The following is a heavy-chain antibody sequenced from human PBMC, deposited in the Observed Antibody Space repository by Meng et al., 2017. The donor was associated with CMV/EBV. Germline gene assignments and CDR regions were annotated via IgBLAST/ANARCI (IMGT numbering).Heavy chain of an antibody. D-gene: IGHD2-15*01. CDR1: GFTFSSYD. CDR2: IGTAGDT. Sequence: GESLKISCAASGFTFSSYDMHWVRQATGKGLEWVSAIGTAGDTYYPGSVKGRFTISRENAKNSLYLQMNRLRAGDTAVYYCARGVRGLLGWFDPWGQGTLVTVSS. V-gene: IGHV3-13*01. J-gene: IGHJ5*02. CDR3: ARGVRGLLGWFDP.